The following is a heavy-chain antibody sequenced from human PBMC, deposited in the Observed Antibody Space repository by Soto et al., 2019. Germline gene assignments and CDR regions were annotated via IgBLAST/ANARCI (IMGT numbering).Heavy chain of an antibody. J-gene: IGHJ6*02. CDR2: IWYDGSNK. CDR3: ARAAGFPAPYYYYGMDV. Sequence: QVQLVESGGGVVQPGRSLRLSCAASGFTFSSYGMHWVRQAPGKGLEWVAVIWYDGSNKYYADSVKGRFTISRDNSNNTLYLQMNSLRAEDTAVYYCARAAGFPAPYYYYGMDVWGQGTTVTVSS. CDR1: GFTFSSYG. V-gene: IGHV3-33*01.